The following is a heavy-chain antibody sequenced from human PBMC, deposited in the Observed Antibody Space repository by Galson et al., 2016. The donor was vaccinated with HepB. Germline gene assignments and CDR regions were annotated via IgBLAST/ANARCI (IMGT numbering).Heavy chain of an antibody. J-gene: IGHJ4*02. CDR3: ARDGRWELLVGGFDY. CDR1: GFTFSHFW. D-gene: IGHD1-26*01. CDR2: IKNDGSEG. V-gene: IGHV3-7*03. Sequence: SLRLSCAASGFTFSHFWMAWVRQAPGKGLEWVALIKNDGSEGYYLDSLKGRFTVSRDNPKNSLYLQMNTLRAEDTAVYYCARDGRWELLVGGFDYWGQGTLVTVSS.